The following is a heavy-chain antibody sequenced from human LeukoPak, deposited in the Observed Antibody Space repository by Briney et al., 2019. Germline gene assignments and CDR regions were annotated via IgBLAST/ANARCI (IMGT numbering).Heavy chain of an antibody. J-gene: IGHJ4*02. CDR3: ARIRYYYDSSGYSFDY. Sequence: SGPALVKPTQTLTLTCTFSGFSLSTSGMCVSWIRQPPGKALEWLARIDWDDDKYYSTSLKTRLTISKDTSKNQVVLRMTSMDPVDTATYYCARIRYYYDSSGYSFDYWGQGTLVTVSS. CDR1: GFSLSTSGMC. CDR2: IDWDDDK. V-gene: IGHV2-70*11. D-gene: IGHD3-22*01.